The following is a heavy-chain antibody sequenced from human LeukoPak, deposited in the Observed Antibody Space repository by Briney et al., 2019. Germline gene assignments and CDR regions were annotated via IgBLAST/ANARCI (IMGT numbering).Heavy chain of an antibody. CDR1: GFTFSGYS. CDR2: ISSSSSYT. Sequence: GGSLRLSCAASGFTFSGYSMNWVRQAPGKGLEWVSYISSSSSYTNYADSVKGRFTISRDNAKNSLYLQMNSLRAEDTAVYYCARDSDYYGSGSPYGMDVWGQGTTVTVSS. V-gene: IGHV3-21*05. CDR3: ARDSDYYGSGSPYGMDV. J-gene: IGHJ6*02. D-gene: IGHD3-10*01.